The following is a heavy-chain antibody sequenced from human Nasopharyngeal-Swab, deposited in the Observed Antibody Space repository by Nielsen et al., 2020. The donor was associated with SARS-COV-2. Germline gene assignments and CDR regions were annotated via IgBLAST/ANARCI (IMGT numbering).Heavy chain of an antibody. D-gene: IGHD2-15*01. CDR2: LSHDGSNK. Sequence: GESLKISCAASGFTFSSYDMHWVRQAPGKGLEWVAVLSHDGSNKYYADSVKGRFTISRDNSKNTLFLQMSSLRGEDTAVYYCVHCSGGSCYSGFDHWGQGTLVTVSS. V-gene: IGHV3-30*03. CDR3: VHCSGGSCYSGFDH. CDR1: GFTFSSYD. J-gene: IGHJ4*02.